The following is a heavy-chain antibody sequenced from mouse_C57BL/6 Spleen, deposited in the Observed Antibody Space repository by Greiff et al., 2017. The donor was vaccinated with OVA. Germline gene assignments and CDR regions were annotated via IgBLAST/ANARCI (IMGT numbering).Heavy chain of an antibody. CDR2: IYPGDGDT. CDR3: ASPYYYGSSYEDYFDY. D-gene: IGHD1-1*01. Sequence: VQLQQSGPELVKPGASVKISCKASGYAFSSSWMNWVKQRPGKGLEWIGRIYPGDGDTNYNGKFKGKATLSADKSSSTAYMQLSSLTSEDSAVYFCASPYYYGSSYEDYFDYWGQGTTLTVSS. CDR1: GYAFSSSW. V-gene: IGHV1-82*01. J-gene: IGHJ2*01.